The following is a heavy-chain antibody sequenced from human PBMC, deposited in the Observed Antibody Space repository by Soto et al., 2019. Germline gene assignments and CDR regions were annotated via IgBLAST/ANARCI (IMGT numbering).Heavy chain of an antibody. Sequence: SETLSLTCAVHGGSFSGFYWAWIRQPPGKGLEWIGEINHSGSSNYNPPLKSRVTMSLDTSRNQFSLSLNSVTAADTAVYYCARMAGPWYFDLWGRGTLVTVSS. CDR1: GGSFSGFY. V-gene: IGHV4-34*01. CDR2: INHSGSS. J-gene: IGHJ2*01. CDR3: ARMAGPWYFDL.